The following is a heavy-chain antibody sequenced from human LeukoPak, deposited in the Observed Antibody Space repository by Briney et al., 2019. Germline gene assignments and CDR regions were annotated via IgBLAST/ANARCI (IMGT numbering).Heavy chain of an antibody. Sequence: SPSETLSLTCTVSGVSISSYYWSWLRQPAGKGLEWIGRIYISGSTNYNPFLKSRVTMSVDTSKNQFSLKLSSVTAADTAVYYWAGRDYYDSGFDYWGQGTLVTVSS. D-gene: IGHD3-22*01. CDR1: GVSISSYY. CDR3: AGRDYYDSGFDY. V-gene: IGHV4-4*07. CDR2: IYISGST. J-gene: IGHJ4*02.